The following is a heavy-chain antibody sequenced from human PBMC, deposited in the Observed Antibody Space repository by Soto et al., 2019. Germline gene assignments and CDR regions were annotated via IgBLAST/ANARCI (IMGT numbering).Heavy chain of an antibody. CDR1: GFTFDDYA. D-gene: IGHD5-12*01. V-gene: IGHV3-43D*03. J-gene: IGHJ6*02. Sequence: GGSLRLSCAASGFTFDDYAMHWVRQAPGKGLEWVSLISWDGGSTYYADSVKGRFTISRDNSKNSLYLQMNSLRAEDTALYYCAKDGLRYYYYYGMDVWGQGTTVTVSS. CDR3: AKDGLRYYYYYGMDV. CDR2: ISWDGGST.